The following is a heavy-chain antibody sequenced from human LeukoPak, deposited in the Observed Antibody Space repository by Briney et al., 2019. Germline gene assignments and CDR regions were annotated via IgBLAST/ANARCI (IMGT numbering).Heavy chain of an antibody. CDR3: ATLGLLRGAGFNLATHFDF. V-gene: IGHV4-39*01. CDR2: VHYTGST. D-gene: IGHD1-26*01. Sequence: RSSETLSLTCTVSGVSISINYYYWAWIRQPPGKGLVMIWYVHYTGSTFYNSSLKSRVTISADTSQNQFSLSLTSVTAADTAVYYCATLGLLRGAGFNLATHFDFWGQGTLVTVSS. CDR1: GVSISINYYY. J-gene: IGHJ4*02.